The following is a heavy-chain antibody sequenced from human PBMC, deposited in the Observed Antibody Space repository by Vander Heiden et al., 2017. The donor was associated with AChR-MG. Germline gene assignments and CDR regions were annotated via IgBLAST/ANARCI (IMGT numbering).Heavy chain of an antibody. CDR3: AKVEKHGVVPAAIDY. CDR2: ISYDGSNK. CDR1: GFTFSGYG. J-gene: IGHJ4*02. D-gene: IGHD2-2*01. Sequence: QVQLAESGGGVVQPGRSLRPSCAASGFTFSGYGMHWVRQAPGKGVEWVAVISYDGSNKYYADSVKGRFTISRDNSKNTLYLQMNSLRAEDTAVYYCAKVEKHGVVPAAIDYWGQGTLVTVSS. V-gene: IGHV3-30*18.